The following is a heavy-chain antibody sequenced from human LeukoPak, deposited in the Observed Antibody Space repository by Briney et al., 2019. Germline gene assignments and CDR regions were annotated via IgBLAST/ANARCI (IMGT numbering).Heavy chain of an antibody. Sequence: GGSLRLSCGASGFVFDDYDMHWVRQAPGKGLEWVAFIRSDGYHTYYTDSVKGRFIITRDNFKNTLYLQMNSLRLEDMAVYYCAKPSGSGVDYWGQGTLVTVSS. D-gene: IGHD1-26*01. J-gene: IGHJ4*02. CDR3: AKPSGSGVDY. CDR2: IRSDGYHT. V-gene: IGHV3-30*02. CDR1: GFVFDDYD.